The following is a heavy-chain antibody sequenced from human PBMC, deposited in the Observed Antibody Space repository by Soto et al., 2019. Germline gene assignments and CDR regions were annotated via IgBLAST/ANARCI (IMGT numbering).Heavy chain of an antibody. D-gene: IGHD3-3*01. CDR2: ISYDGSNK. CDR1: GFTFSSYA. Sequence: GGSLRLSCAASGFTFSSYAMHWVRQAPGKGLEWVAVISYDGSNKYYADSVKGRFTISRDNSKNTLYLQMNSLRAEDTAVYYCARDPLEWLSTANWFDPWGQGTLVTVSS. CDR3: ARDPLEWLSTANWFDP. J-gene: IGHJ5*02. V-gene: IGHV3-30-3*01.